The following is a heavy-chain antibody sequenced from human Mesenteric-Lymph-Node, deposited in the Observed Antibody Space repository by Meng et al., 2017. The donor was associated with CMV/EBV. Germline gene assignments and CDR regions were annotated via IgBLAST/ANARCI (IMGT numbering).Heavy chain of an antibody. J-gene: IGHJ5*02. CDR1: GFSLSTSGVG. CDR3: AHSSTCINGVCYVNWFDP. D-gene: IGHD2-8*01. Sequence: SGPTLVKPTQTLTLTCTFSGFSLSTSGVGVGWIRQPPGKALEWLALIYWNDDKWYSPSLKSRLTVTKDTSKNQVVLTMTNMDSVDTATYYCAHSSTCINGVCYVNWFDPWGRGTLVTVSS. V-gene: IGHV2-5*01. CDR2: IYWNDDK.